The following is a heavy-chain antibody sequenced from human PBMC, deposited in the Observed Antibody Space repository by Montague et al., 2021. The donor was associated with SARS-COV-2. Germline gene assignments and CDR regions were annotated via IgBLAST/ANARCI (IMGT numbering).Heavy chain of an antibody. CDR3: ATQPSDGAGYYYGMDA. V-gene: IGHV3-21*01. D-gene: IGHD2-2*01. Sequence: SLRLSCSASGFTFSSYSMNWVRQAPGKGLEWVSSISSSSSYIYYXDSVKGRFTISRDNAKNSLYLQMNSLRAEDTAVYYCATQPSDGAGYYYGMDAWGQGTTVTVSS. CDR1: GFTFSSYS. J-gene: IGHJ6*02. CDR2: ISSSSSYI.